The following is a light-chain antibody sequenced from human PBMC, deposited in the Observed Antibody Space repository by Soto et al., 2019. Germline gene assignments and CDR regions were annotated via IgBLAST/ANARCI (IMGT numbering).Light chain of an antibody. V-gene: IGKV3-11*01. CDR1: QSVSKF. CDR3: QQRSSWPLT. J-gene: IGKJ4*01. CDR2: EAS. Sequence: EIVLTQSPATPSLSPGERATLSCRASQSVSKFLAWYQHKPGQAPRLVIYEASNRATGIPARFSGGGSGTDFTLTISSLEPEDFAVYYCQQRSSWPLTFGGGTKVDI.